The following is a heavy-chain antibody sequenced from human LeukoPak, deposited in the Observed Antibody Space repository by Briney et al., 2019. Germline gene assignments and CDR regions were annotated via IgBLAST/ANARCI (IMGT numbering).Heavy chain of an antibody. CDR1: GFSLSTSLMR. J-gene: IGHJ4*02. CDR2: IDWDDEK. D-gene: IGHD6-13*01. Sequence: SGPTLVNPTQTLTLTCTFSGFSLSTSLMRVSWIRQPPGEALEWLARIDWDDEKFYSTSLKTRLTISKDTSKNQVVLTMTNMDPVDTGTYYCARIGASAGDYLDYWGQGTLVTVSS. CDR3: ARIGASAGDYLDY. V-gene: IGHV2-70*04.